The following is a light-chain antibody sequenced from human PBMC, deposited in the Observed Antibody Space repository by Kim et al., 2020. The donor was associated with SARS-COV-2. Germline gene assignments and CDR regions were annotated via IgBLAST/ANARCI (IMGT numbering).Light chain of an antibody. CDR1: QGVSSN. CDR3: QQYYRWPPLT. J-gene: IGKJ4*01. Sequence: EIVMTQSPATLSVSPGERATLSCRASQGVSSNLAWYQQKPGQAPRLLNFGASTRATGIPARFSGSGSGTEFTLTITSLQSEDCALYYCQQYYRWPPLTFGGGTKVEI. CDR2: GAS. V-gene: IGKV3-15*01.